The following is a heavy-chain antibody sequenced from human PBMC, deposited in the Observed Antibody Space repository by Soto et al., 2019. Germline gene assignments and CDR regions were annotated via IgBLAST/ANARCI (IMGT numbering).Heavy chain of an antibody. CDR3: AKAELSYY. CDR1: GFTFKNFA. D-gene: IGHD1-7*01. Sequence: GGSLRLSCAASGFTFKNFAMTWVRQAPGKGLEWVSAISGSAGSTYYADSVRGRFTISRDNSKNTLFLQMNSLRAEDTAVYYCAKAELSYYWGQGDLVTVSS. J-gene: IGHJ4*02. CDR2: ISGSAGST. V-gene: IGHV3-23*01.